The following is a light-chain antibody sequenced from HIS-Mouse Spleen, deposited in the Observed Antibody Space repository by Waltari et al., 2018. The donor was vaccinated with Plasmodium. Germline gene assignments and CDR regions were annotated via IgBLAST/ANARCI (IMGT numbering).Light chain of an antibody. Sequence: QSALTQPASVSGSPGQSITISCTGTSSDVGSYNLVSWYQQHPGKPPKLMFYEGSKRPSGVSNRFSGSQSGNTASLTISRRQAEDEADYYCCSYAGSSTFVVFGGGTKLTVL. CDR3: CSYAGSSTFVV. V-gene: IGLV2-23*03. CDR1: SSDVGSYNL. J-gene: IGLJ2*01. CDR2: EGS.